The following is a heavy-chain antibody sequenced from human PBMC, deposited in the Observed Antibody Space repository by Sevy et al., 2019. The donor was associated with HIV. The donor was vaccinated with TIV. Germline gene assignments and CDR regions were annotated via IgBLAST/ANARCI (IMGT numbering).Heavy chain of an antibody. D-gene: IGHD2-2*01. Sequence: SETQSLTCTVSGGSVSSGSYYWSWIRQPPGKGLEWIGYIYYSGSTNYNPSLKSRVTISVDTSKNQFSLKLSSVTAADTAVYYCARVGVVPAAPIDYWGQGTLVTVSS. CDR3: ARVGVVPAAPIDY. J-gene: IGHJ4*02. V-gene: IGHV4-61*01. CDR1: GGSVSSGSYY. CDR2: IYYSGST.